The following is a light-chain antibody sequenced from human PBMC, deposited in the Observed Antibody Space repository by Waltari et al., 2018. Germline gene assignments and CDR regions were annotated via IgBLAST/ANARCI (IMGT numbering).Light chain of an antibody. J-gene: IGKJ1*01. V-gene: IGKV3-15*01. CDR1: QSVSST. Sequence: EIVITLSPSTLSVSLGQRATLSCRASQSVSSTLAWYQQRPGQAPRLLIYGASPRATGVPARFSGSGSGTEFTLTISSLEPEDFAVYYCQQRDSWWTFGQGTKVEIK. CDR3: QQRDSWWT. CDR2: GAS.